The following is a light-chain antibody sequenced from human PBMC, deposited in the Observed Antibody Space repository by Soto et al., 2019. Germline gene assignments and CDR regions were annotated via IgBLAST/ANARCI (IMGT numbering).Light chain of an antibody. J-gene: IGKJ4*01. CDR1: QIINDN. V-gene: IGKV1-39*01. Sequence: DIQMTQSPSFLSASVGDRVTIPCRASQIINDNLNWYQWKPGKAPKLLIIDASTLRSGVPSRFSGSGYGTDFTLTISSLQPEDLATYYCQQSYSIPVTFGGGTKVEIK. CDR3: QQSYSIPVT. CDR2: DAS.